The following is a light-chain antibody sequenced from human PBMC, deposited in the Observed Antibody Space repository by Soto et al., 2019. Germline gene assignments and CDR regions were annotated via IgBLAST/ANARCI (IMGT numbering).Light chain of an antibody. Sequence: DIQMTQSPSSLSASVGDRVTITCRASQSISSYLNWYHQKPGKAPKLLIYAASSLQSGVPSRFSGSGSGTDFTLTISSLQPEDFATYYCQQSSSIPYTFGQGTNLEIK. CDR2: AAS. V-gene: IGKV1-39*01. CDR1: QSISSY. CDR3: QQSSSIPYT. J-gene: IGKJ2*01.